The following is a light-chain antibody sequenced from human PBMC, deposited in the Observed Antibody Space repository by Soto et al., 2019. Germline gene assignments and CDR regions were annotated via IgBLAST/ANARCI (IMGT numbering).Light chain of an antibody. CDR3: QQYGSSGT. V-gene: IGKV3-20*01. J-gene: IGKJ1*01. Sequence: EIVLTQSPGTLSLSPWEIATLSCRASRSVSIYLAWYQQKPGQAPRLLIYDASNRATGIPARFSGSGSGTDFTLTISRLEPGDFAVYYCQQYGSSGTFGQGTKVDIK. CDR2: DAS. CDR1: RSVSIY.